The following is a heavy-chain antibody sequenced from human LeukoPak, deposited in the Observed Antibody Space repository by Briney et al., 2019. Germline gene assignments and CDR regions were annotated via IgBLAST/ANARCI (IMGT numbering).Heavy chain of an antibody. CDR2: MSYDGSKE. D-gene: IGHD3-22*01. CDR1: GFSFSSYG. CDR3: XXXXXXXXGYYQSTFDY. Sequence: GGSLRLSCAASGFSFSSYGMHWVRQAPGKGLEWVAVMSYDGSKEYYADSVKGRFTISRDNSKNTLYLQMNSLRAEDTAVYYXXXXXXXXXGYYQSTFDYWGQGTLVTVSS. V-gene: IGHV3-30*03. J-gene: IGHJ4*02.